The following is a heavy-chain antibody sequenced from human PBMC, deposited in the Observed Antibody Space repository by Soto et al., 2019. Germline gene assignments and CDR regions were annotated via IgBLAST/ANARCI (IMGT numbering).Heavy chain of an antibody. D-gene: IGHD1-1*01. CDR1: GFTCSSDG. CDR3: AKDLRVERRPDYYYGMHV. Sequence: GGSLRLSCAASGFTCSSDGMHWVRRAPGKGLEWVAVISYDGSNKYYADSVKGRFTISRDNSKNTLYLQMNSLRAEDTAVYYCAKDLRVERRPDYYYGMHVSRPGTTDAVFS. CDR2: ISYDGSNK. V-gene: IGHV3-30*18. J-gene: IGHJ6*02.